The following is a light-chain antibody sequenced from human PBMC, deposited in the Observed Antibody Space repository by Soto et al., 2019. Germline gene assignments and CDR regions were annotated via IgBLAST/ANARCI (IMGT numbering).Light chain of an antibody. CDR2: GAS. CDR1: QSPRSN. J-gene: IGKJ1*01. Sequence: EIVMTQSPATLSVSPGERATLSCRASQSPRSNLAWYQQKPGQAPRLLIYGASTRATGIPDRFSGSGSGTEFTLTISSLQSEDLGVYYCQDYTNWPRTFGQGTKVDIK. V-gene: IGKV3-15*01. CDR3: QDYTNWPRT.